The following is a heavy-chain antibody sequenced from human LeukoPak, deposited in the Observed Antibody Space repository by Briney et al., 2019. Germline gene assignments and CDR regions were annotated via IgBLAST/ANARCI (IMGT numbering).Heavy chain of an antibody. J-gene: IGHJ1*01. CDR1: GFTFSDYG. Sequence: SGGSLRLCCAASGFTFSDYGMHWVRQAPGKGLEWVALIWYDGSNKYYADSVKGRFTISRDNSKNTLYLQMNSLRAEDTAVYYCARDQQRLGYSYGAEYFHHWGQGTQVTVSS. D-gene: IGHD5-18*01. CDR2: IWYDGSNK. CDR3: ARDQQRLGYSYGAEYFHH. V-gene: IGHV3-33*01.